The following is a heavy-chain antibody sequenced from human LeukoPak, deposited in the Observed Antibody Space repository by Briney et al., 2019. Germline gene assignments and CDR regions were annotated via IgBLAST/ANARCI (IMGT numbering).Heavy chain of an antibody. D-gene: IGHD4-17*01. CDR2: ISGSGGST. J-gene: IGHJ3*02. V-gene: IGHV3-23*01. Sequence: GGSLRLSCAASGFTFSSYAMSWVRQAPGKGLEWVSAISGSGGSTYYADSVKGRFTISRDNSKNTLYLQMNSLRAEDMAVYYCAKDFIGEDAFDIWGQGTMVTVSS. CDR3: AKDFIGEDAFDI. CDR1: GFTFSSYA.